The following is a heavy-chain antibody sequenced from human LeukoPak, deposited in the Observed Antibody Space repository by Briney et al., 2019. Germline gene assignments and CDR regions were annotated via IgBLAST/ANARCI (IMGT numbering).Heavy chain of an antibody. V-gene: IGHV5-51*01. Sequence: GESLKISCKGSGNSFTSYWIGWGRQMPGKGLEWVGIIYPGDSDTRYSASFQGQVTISADKSISTPYLQWSSLKAADTAMYYCARRAYYYDSSGYYYTTGPIDLWGRGTLVTVSS. J-gene: IGHJ2*01. CDR2: IYPGDSDT. CDR3: ARRAYYYDSSGYYYTTGPIDL. D-gene: IGHD3-22*01. CDR1: GNSFTSYW.